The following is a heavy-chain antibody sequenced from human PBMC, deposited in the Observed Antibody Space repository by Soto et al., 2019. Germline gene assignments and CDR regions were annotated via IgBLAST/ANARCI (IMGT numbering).Heavy chain of an antibody. CDR1: GFTFRSYE. J-gene: IGHJ4*02. CDR2: ITSSGSVR. D-gene: IGHD1-26*01. Sequence: EVQMVESGGGLLQPGGTLRLTCAASGFTFRSYEMTWDCQAPGKGLEWISYITSSGSVRNHADSVKGRFTISRDNAKTSVVLQMNSLRVEDTAVYYCARVSAVVGAIRSDYWGQGTPVTVTS. CDR3: ARVSAVVGAIRSDY. V-gene: IGHV3-48*03.